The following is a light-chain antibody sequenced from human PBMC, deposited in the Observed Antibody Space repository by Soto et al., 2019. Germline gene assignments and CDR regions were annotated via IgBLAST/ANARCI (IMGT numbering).Light chain of an antibody. Sequence: QSALAQPASVSGSPGQTITISCTGTGSDVGRYDYVSWYQQHPDKAPKLMIYDVTNRPSGVSNRFSGSKSGNTASLTISGLQGEDEADYYCSSFTSITTVVFGGGTKLTVL. CDR1: GSDVGRYDY. CDR2: DVT. CDR3: SSFTSITTVV. V-gene: IGLV2-14*03. J-gene: IGLJ3*02.